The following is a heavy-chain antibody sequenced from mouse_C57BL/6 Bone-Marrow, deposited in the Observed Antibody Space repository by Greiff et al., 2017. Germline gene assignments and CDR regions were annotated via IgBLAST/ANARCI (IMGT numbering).Heavy chain of an antibody. CDR1: GFTFSDYY. V-gene: IGHV5-12*01. CDR2: ISTGGGST. J-gene: IGHJ4*01. D-gene: IGHD2-3*01. Sequence: EVQLVESGGGLVQPGGSLKLSCAASGFTFSDYYMYWVRQTPEKRLEWVAYISTGGGSTYYPDTVKGRVTISRDNVKNTLYLQMSRLKAEDTAMYDCAGLYDGYYGVMDYCGQGTSVTVSS. CDR3: AGLYDGYYGVMDY.